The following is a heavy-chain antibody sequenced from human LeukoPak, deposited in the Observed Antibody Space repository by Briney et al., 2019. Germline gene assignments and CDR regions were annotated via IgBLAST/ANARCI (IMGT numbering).Heavy chain of an antibody. CDR2: IYHSGST. D-gene: IGHD3-10*01. Sequence: SETLSLTCTVSGGSISSGGYYWSWIRQPPGKGLEWIGYIYHSGSTYYNPSLKSRVTISVDRSKNQFSLKLSSVTAADTAVYYCARGISGSYFYWGQGTLVTVSS. V-gene: IGHV4-30-2*01. J-gene: IGHJ4*02. CDR3: ARGISGSYFY. CDR1: GGSISSGGYY.